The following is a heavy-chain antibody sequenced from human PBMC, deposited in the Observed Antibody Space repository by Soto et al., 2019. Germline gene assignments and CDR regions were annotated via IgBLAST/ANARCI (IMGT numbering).Heavy chain of an antibody. Sequence: KESGPTLVKPTQTLTLTCTFSGFSLSTSGVGVAWIRQPPGKALEWLALIYWDDDKRYSPSLKSRLTITKDTSKNQVVLTMTKTDPVDTATYYCAHGTEKFDPWGQGTLVTVSS. CDR1: GFSLSTSGVG. CDR2: IYWDDDK. J-gene: IGHJ5*02. CDR3: AHGTEKFDP. V-gene: IGHV2-5*02.